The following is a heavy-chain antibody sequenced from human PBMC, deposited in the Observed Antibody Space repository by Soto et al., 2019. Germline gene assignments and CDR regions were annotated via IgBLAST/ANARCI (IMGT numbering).Heavy chain of an antibody. Sequence: GRSLRLSCAASGFTFSSYGMHLVRQAPGKGLECVSVIWYDGSNKYYADSVKGRFTISRDKSKNTLYLKMNRLRAEDTAVYYCASDLHSIVVVPAALDFLGQGTLVTVSS. CDR1: GFTFSSYG. V-gene: IGHV3-33*01. J-gene: IGHJ4*02. CDR3: ASDLHSIVVVPAALDF. CDR2: IWYDGSNK. D-gene: IGHD2-2*01.